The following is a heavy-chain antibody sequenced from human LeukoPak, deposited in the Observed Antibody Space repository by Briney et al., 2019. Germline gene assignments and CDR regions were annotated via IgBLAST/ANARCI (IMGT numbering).Heavy chain of an antibody. V-gene: IGHV3-66*01. D-gene: IGHD6-13*01. CDR1: GFTVSANY. CDR3: ARVPGMAAADC. CDR2: IYSGGST. J-gene: IGHJ4*02. Sequence: GGSLRLSCAASGFTVSANYMSWVRQAPGKGLGWVSVIYSGGSTYYADSVKDRFTISRDNSKNTVYLQMNSLRAEDTAVYYCARVPGMAAADCWGQGTLVTVSS.